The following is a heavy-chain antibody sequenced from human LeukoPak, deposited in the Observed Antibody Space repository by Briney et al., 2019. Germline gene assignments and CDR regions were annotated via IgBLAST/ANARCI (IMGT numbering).Heavy chain of an antibody. CDR3: ARALGAFDI. CDR1: GLTLRDYG. Sequence: TGGSLRLSCAASGLTLRDYGMHWVRQAPGKGLEWIAEISQNGDSNYNMSLKSRVTISLDKSKNQVSLKLNSVTAADTAVYYCARALGAFDIWGQGTMVTVSS. CDR2: ISQNGDS. V-gene: IGHV4-34*01. J-gene: IGHJ3*02.